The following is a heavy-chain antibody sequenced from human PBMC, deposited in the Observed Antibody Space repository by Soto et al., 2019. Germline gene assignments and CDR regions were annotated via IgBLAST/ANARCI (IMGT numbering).Heavy chain of an antibody. CDR2: IIPIFGTA. J-gene: IGHJ1*01. Sequence: ASVKVSCKASGGTFSSYAISWVRQAPGQGLEWMGGIIPIFGTANYAQKFQGRVTITADESTSTAYMELSSLRSEDTAVYYCARVHVYYDSSGYYPSWGQGTLVTVSS. CDR3: ARVHVYYDSSGYYPS. D-gene: IGHD3-22*01. CDR1: GGTFSSYA. V-gene: IGHV1-69*13.